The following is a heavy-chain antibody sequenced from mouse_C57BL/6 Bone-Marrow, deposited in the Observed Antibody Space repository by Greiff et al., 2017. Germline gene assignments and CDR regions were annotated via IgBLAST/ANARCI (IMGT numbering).Heavy chain of an antibody. J-gene: IGHJ2*01. Sequence: QVTLKESGPGILQSSQTLRLTCSFSGFSLSTSGMGVSWIRQPSGKGLEWLAHFYWDDDKRSTPSLKSRLTISKDTSRNQVFLKITSVDTADTATYYCALIYYYGSSLYFDAWGQGTTLTASP. CDR3: ALIYYYGSSLYFDA. CDR2: FYWDDDK. D-gene: IGHD1-1*01. CDR1: GFSLSTSGMG. V-gene: IGHV8-12*01.